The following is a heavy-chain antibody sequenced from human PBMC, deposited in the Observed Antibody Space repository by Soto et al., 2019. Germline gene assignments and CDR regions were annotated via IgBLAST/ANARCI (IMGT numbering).Heavy chain of an antibody. Sequence: QVQLVQSGAEEKKSGSSVKVSCKASGGTFSSYAISWVRQAPGQGLEWMGGIIPIYGPTNYAQKFRGRVTITADESTSTAYMELSSLRSEDTAVYYCASGVFSDYGTYYFDYWGQGTLVTVSS. J-gene: IGHJ4*02. D-gene: IGHD4-17*01. CDR3: ASGVFSDYGTYYFDY. CDR2: IIPIYGPT. CDR1: GGTFSSYA. V-gene: IGHV1-69*01.